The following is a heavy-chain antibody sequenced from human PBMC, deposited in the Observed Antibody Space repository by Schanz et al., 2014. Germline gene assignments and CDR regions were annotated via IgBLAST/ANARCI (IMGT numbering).Heavy chain of an antibody. D-gene: IGHD2-8*01. CDR1: GFTFTDHA. V-gene: IGHV3-21*02. CDR2: ISPSSSYI. Sequence: EVQLLASGGGLVQPGGSLRLTCLTSGFTFTDHAMSWVRQAPGKGLEYISSISPSSSYIYYADSVKGRFTISRDNAKXXLYLQMNSLRHDXXXXYYCARAPGANASPYYFDYWGQGSLVTVSS. J-gene: IGHJ4*02. CDR3: ARAPGANASPYYFDY.